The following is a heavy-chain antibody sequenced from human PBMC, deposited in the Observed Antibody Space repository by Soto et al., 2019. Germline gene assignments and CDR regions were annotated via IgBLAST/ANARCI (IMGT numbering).Heavy chain of an antibody. CDR1: GGSISSGGYY. V-gene: IGHV4-31*03. J-gene: IGHJ4*02. CDR3: ATRGESTPYYFDY. CDR2: IYYSGST. Sequence: SETLSLTCTVSGGSISSGGYYWSWIRQHPGKGLEWIGYIYYSGSTYYNPSLKSRVTISVDTSKNQFSLKLSSVTAADTAVYYCATRGESTPYYFDYWGQGXLVTVYS. D-gene: IGHD3-10*01.